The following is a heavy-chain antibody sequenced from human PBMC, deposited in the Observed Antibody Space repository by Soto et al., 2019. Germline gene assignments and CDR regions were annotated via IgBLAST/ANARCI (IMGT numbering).Heavy chain of an antibody. D-gene: IGHD6-13*01. Sequence: SATLSLTCTVSGGSISSYYWSWIRQPPGKGLEWIGYIYYSGSTNYNPSLKSRVTISVDTSKNQFSLKLSSVTAADTAVYYCARHLGIAAAGTFPWFDPWGQGTLVTVS. CDR1: GGSISSYY. CDR3: ARHLGIAAAGTFPWFDP. CDR2: IYYSGST. J-gene: IGHJ5*02. V-gene: IGHV4-59*08.